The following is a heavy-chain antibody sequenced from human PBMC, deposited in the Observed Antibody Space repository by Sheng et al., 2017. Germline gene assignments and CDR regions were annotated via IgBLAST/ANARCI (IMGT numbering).Heavy chain of an antibody. CDR2: VTGSGGGT. Sequence: EVQLVESGGGLVQPGGSLRLSCAASGFTFTSYAMNWVRQAPGKGLEWVSSVTGSGGGTYYADSVKGRFTISRDNSKNTLYLQINTLRVEDTAVYFCAKDGASRDYWRYYFDDWGQGTLVTVSS. J-gene: IGHJ4*02. CDR3: AKDGASRDYWRYYFDD. D-gene: IGHD3-22*01. CDR1: GFTFTSYA. V-gene: IGHV3-23*04.